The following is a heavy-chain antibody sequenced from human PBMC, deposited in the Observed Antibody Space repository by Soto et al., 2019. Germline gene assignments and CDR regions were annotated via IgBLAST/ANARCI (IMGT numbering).Heavy chain of an antibody. D-gene: IGHD2-15*01. CDR2: IWYDGSNK. V-gene: IGHV3-33*01. J-gene: IGHJ4*02. CDR3: ARDALGYCSGGSCYLLDY. CDR1: GFTFSSYG. Sequence: QVQLVESGGGVVQPGRSLRLSCAASGFTFSSYGMHWVRQAPGKGLEWVAVIWYDGSNKYYADSVKGRFTISRDNSKNTLYVQMNSLRAEDTAVYYCARDALGYCSGGSCYLLDYWGQGTLVTVSS.